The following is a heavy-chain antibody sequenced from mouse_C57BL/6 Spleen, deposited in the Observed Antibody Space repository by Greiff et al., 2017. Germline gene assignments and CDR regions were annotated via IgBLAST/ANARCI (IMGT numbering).Heavy chain of an antibody. J-gene: IGHJ2*01. D-gene: IGHD2-5*01. CDR1: GFTFSSYA. Sequence: EVKVVESGGGLVKPGGSLKLSCAASGFTFSSYAMSWVRQTPEKRLEWVATISDGGSYTYYPDNVKGRFTISRDNAKNNLYLQMSHLKSEDTAMYYCARAYYSNLVYFDYWGQGTTLTVSS. V-gene: IGHV5-4*03. CDR3: ARAYYSNLVYFDY. CDR2: ISDGGSYT.